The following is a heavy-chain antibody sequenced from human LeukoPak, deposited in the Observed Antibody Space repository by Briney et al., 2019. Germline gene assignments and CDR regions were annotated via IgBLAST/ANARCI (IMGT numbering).Heavy chain of an antibody. CDR2: IYTSGST. CDR3: ARTSRGDYTSLRIFDY. V-gene: IGHV4-61*02. J-gene: IGHJ4*02. D-gene: IGHD4-17*01. CDR1: GGSISSGSYY. Sequence: KPSETLSLTCTVSGGSISSGSYYWSWIRQPAGKGLEWIGRIYTSGSTNYNPSLKSRVTISVDTSKNQFSLKLSSVTAADTAVYYCARTSRGDYTSLRIFDYWGQGTLVTVSS.